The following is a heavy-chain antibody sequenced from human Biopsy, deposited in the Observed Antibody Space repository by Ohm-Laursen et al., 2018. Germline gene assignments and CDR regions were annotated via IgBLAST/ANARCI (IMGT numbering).Heavy chain of an antibody. CDR3: ATELLPPGVGGPWLDS. Sequence: SLRLSCTASGVTLSGYAMNWVRQAPGKELEWVSSISASSSYIHYADSVKGRFTVSRDNAKNSLYLQMNSLRAADTAIYYCATELLPPGVGGPWLDSWGQGTPVTVSS. V-gene: IGHV3-21*06. CDR2: ISASSSYI. D-gene: IGHD3-16*01. J-gene: IGHJ5*01. CDR1: GVTLSGYA.